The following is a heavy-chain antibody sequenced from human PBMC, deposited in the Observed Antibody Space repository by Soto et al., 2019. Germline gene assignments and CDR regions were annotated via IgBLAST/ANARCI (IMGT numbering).Heavy chain of an antibody. CDR3: ANERPRRTSGYFLVY. Sequence: GGSLRLSCAASGFTFSTYAMAWVRQAPGKGLEWVSGVSASGLNTDYADPVKGRFYISRDNSKNTVSLHMNSLRAEDTALYYCANERPRRTSGYFLVYWGQGTPVTVS. D-gene: IGHD2-8*01. V-gene: IGHV3-23*01. J-gene: IGHJ4*02. CDR1: GFTFSTYA. CDR2: VSASGLNT.